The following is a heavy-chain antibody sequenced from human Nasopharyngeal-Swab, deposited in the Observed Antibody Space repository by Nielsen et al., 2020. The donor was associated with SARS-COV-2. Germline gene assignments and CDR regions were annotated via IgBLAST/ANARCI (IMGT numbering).Heavy chain of an antibody. J-gene: IGHJ6*04. V-gene: IGHV3-72*01. D-gene: IGHD6-13*01. Sequence: GESLTISCAASGFTFSAHYMDWVRPAPGKGLEWVGRSRNKANSHTTEYAASVKGRFTITRDDSKNSLYLQMSSLRTEDTALYYCARDLSSIWTSGLGVWGEGTTVIVSS. CDR2: SRNKANSHTT. CDR1: GFTFSAHY. CDR3: ARDLSSIWTSGLGV.